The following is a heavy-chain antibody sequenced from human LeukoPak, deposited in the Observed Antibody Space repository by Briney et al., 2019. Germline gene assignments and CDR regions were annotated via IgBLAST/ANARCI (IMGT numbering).Heavy chain of an antibody. J-gene: IGHJ6*02. CDR3: ARDAEYYYGSGSYSSGIDV. V-gene: IGHV4-31*03. Sequence: KSSETLSLTCTVSGGSISSGGYYWSWIRQYPGKGLEWIGYMYYSGSTYYNPSLKSRVTISVDTSKNQFSLKLSSVTAADTAVYYCARDAEYYYGSGSYSSGIDVWGQGTTVTVSS. D-gene: IGHD3-10*01. CDR1: GGSISSGGYY. CDR2: MYYSGST.